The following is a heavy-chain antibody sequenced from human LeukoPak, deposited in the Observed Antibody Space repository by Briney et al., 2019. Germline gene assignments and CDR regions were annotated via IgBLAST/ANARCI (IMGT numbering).Heavy chain of an antibody. CDR1: GGSISSYY. V-gene: IGHV4-59*08. D-gene: IGHD3-22*01. CDR2: IYYSGST. CDR3: ARHLSYYDTSGYRYADAFDI. Sequence: SETLSLTCTVSGGSISSYYWNWIRQPPGKGLEWIGYIYYSGSTNYNSSLKSRVTISVDTSKNQFSPKLSSVTAADTAVYYCARHLSYYDTSGYRYADAFDIWGQGTMVTVSS. J-gene: IGHJ3*02.